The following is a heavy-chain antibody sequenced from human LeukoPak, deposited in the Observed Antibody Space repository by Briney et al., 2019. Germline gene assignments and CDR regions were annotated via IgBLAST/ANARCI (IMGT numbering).Heavy chain of an antibody. Sequence: GGSLRLSCAASGFTFSTSGIHWVRQDPGKGLEWVAFIRYDGSTKLYADSVKGRFIISRDNSKNTLWLQMNSVRTEDTAVYYCAKDNPIEELPRLGPGQWGQGTLVTVSS. D-gene: IGHD1-7*01. CDR3: AKDNPIEELPRLGPGQ. CDR2: IRYDGSTK. V-gene: IGHV3-30*02. J-gene: IGHJ4*02. CDR1: GFTFSTSG.